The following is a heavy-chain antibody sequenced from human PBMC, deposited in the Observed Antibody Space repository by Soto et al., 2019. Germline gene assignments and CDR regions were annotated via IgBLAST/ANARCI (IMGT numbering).Heavy chain of an antibody. CDR1: GGTFSSYA. V-gene: IGHV1-69*06. J-gene: IGHJ4*02. Sequence: QVQLVQSGAEVKKPGSSVKVSCKASGGTFSSYAISWVRQAPGQGLEWMGGIIPIFGTANYAKKFQGRVTITADKSTSTAYMELSSLRSEDTAVYYCARDPDYTAMVNGFDYWGQGTLVTVSS. CDR2: IIPIFGTA. CDR3: ARDPDYTAMVNGFDY. D-gene: IGHD5-18*01.